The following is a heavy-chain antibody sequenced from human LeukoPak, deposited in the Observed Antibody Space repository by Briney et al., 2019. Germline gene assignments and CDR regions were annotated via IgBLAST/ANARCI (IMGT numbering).Heavy chain of an antibody. CDR3: AKGGGYEAQYYYYYLDV. V-gene: IGHV3-30*02. J-gene: IGHJ6*03. CDR1: GFTFSSYG. CDR2: MRYDGSNK. D-gene: IGHD5-12*01. Sequence: GGSLRLSCAASGFTFSSYGMSWVRQAPGKGLEWVAFMRYDGSNKYYADSVKGRFTVSRDNSKNTLYLQMKSLRAEDTAVYYCAKGGGYEAQYYYYYLDVWGKGTTVTISS.